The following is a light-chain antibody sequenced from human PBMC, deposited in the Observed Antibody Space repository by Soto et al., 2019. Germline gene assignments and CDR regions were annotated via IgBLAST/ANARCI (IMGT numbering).Light chain of an antibody. CDR2: DAS. Sequence: EIVLTQSPATLSLSPGERATLSCRASQNVSTYLAWYQQKPGQAPRLLIYDASNRATGISARFSGSGSGTDLTLTISSLEPEDFAVYYCQQRTNWLTFGPGTKVDIK. CDR1: QNVSTY. J-gene: IGKJ3*01. CDR3: QQRTNWLT. V-gene: IGKV3-11*01.